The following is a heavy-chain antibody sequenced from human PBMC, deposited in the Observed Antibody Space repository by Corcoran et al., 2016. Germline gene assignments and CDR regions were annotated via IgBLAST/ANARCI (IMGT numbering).Heavy chain of an antibody. J-gene: IGHJ4*02. CDR2: ISSSSSYI. CDR3: ARVVDYVWGSDY. V-gene: IGHV3-21*01. D-gene: IGHD3-16*01. CDR1: GFTFSSYS. Sequence: EVQLVESGGGLVKPGGSLRLSCAASGFTFSSYSMNWVRQAPGKGLEWVSSISSSSSYIYYANSVKGRFTISRDNAKNPLYLQMNSLRAEDTAVYYCARVVDYVWGSDYWGQGTLVTVSS.